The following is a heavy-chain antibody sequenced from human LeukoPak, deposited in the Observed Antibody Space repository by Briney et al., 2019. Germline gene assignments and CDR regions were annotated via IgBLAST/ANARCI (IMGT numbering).Heavy chain of an antibody. CDR3: ARTYCGGDCYSDFDY. Sequence: SETLSLTCAVYGGSFSGYYWSWIRQPPGKGLEWIGEINHSGSTNYNPSLKSRVTISVDTSRNQFSLKLSSVTAADTAVYYCARTYCGGDCYSDFDYWGQGTLVTVSS. J-gene: IGHJ4*02. CDR1: GGSFSGYY. CDR2: INHSGST. V-gene: IGHV4-34*01. D-gene: IGHD2-21*02.